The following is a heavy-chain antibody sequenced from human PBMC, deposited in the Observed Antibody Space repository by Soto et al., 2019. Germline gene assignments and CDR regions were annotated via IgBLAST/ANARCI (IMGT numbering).Heavy chain of an antibody. Sequence: PSQTLSLTCAISGDSVSSKSAAWNWIRQSPSRGLEWLGRTYYRSKWYIEYAVSVKSRITINPDTSKNLFSPQLNSVTPDDTAMYYCARTQSVYDYWGQGTQVTVSS. V-gene: IGHV6-1*01. CDR1: GDSVSSKSAA. J-gene: IGHJ4*02. CDR3: ARTQSVYDY. CDR2: TYYRSKWYI.